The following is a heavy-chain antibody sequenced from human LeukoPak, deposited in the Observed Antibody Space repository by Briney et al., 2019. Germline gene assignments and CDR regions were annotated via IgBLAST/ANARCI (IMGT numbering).Heavy chain of an antibody. CDR1: GYTFSGHF. J-gene: IGHJ6*02. CDR3: ARDRTTVTTGYYGMDV. D-gene: IGHD4-17*01. V-gene: IGHV1-2*02. CDR2: INPNSGGT. Sequence: GASVKVSCKASGYTFSGHFMHWVRQAPGQGLEWMGWINPNSGGTNYAQKFQGRVTLTRDTSIITAYMELTRLRSDDTAMYYCARDRTTVTTGYYGMDVWGQGTTLTVSS.